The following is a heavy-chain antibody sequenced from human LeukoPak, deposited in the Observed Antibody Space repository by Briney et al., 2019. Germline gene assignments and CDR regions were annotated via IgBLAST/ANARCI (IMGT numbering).Heavy chain of an antibody. CDR3: AKHLLVGGTRGAYAFDI. J-gene: IGHJ3*02. D-gene: IGHD1-26*01. CDR2: ISGITTNT. Sequence: GGSLRLSCAASGFTFSNAYISWVRQAPGKGLEWVSLISGITTNTYYADSVKGRFTISRDNSKNTLDLQMNSLRAEDTAGYYCAKHLLVGGTRGAYAFDIWGRGTMVTVSS. V-gene: IGHV3-23*01. CDR1: GFTFSNAY.